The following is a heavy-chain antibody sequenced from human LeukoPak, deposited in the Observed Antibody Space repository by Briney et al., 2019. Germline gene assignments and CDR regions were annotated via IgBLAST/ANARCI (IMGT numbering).Heavy chain of an antibody. V-gene: IGHV1-69*04. CDR2: IIPILGIA. J-gene: IGHJ4*02. D-gene: IGHD3-22*01. CDR1: GGTFSSYA. CDR3: AIGPYDSSGYYYSAFDY. Sequence: ASVKVSCKASGGTFSSYAISWVRQPPGQGLEWMGRIIPILGIANYAQKFQGRVTITADKSTSTAYMELSSLRSEDTAVYYCAIGPYDSSGYYYSAFDYWGQGTLVTVSS.